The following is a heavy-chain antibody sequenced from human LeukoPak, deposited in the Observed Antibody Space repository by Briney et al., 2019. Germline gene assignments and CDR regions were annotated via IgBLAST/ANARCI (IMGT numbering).Heavy chain of an antibody. CDR2: INHSGST. J-gene: IGHJ4*02. D-gene: IGHD3-3*01. Sequence: PSETLSLTCAVYGGSFRGYYWSWIRQPPGRGLECVGEINHSGSTKYNPSLKSRVTISVDTSKNQFSLNLSSVTAADTAVYYCARSPVGDSETEGDYWGQGTLATVSS. V-gene: IGHV4-34*01. CDR1: GGSFRGYY. CDR3: ARSPVGDSETEGDY.